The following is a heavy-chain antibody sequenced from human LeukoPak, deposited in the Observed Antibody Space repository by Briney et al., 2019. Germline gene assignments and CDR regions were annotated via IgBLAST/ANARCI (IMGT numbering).Heavy chain of an antibody. CDR1: GGSLSGSY. Sequence: SETLSLTCAVFGGSLSGSYWSWLRQPPGKALEWIGEINHLGITKYNPSLESRLTISLGTSNNQFSLKLASVSAADTAMYFCARTEDCGISSCYWGQGSPVTVSS. CDR3: ARTEDCGISSCY. V-gene: IGHV4-34*01. CDR2: INHLGIT. D-gene: IGHD2-21*01. J-gene: IGHJ4*02.